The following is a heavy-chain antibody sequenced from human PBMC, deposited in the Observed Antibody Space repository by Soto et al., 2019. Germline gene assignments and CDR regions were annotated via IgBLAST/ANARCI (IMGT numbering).Heavy chain of an antibody. CDR1: GFTFSSYS. D-gene: IGHD3-3*01. CDR3: ARHSSTIIGVVIAFDI. Sequence: GGSLRLSCAASGFTFSSYSMNWVRQAPVKGLEWVSSISSSSSYIYYADSVKGRFTISRDNAKNSLYLQMNSLRAEDTAVYYCARHSSTIIGVVIAFDIWGQGTMVTVSS. CDR2: ISSSSSYI. J-gene: IGHJ3*02. V-gene: IGHV3-21*01.